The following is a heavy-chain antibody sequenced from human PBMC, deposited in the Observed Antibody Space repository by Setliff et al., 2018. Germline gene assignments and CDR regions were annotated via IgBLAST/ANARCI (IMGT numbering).Heavy chain of an antibody. CDR1: GGTFSSYA. V-gene: IGHV1-69*10. D-gene: IGHD3-9*01. J-gene: IGHJ4*02. CDR2: IIPILGIA. Sequence: GASVKVSCKASGGTFSSYAISWVRQAPGQGLEWMGGIIPILGIANYAQKFQGRVTITADESTSTAYMELSSLRSEDTAVYYCARDGLRYFDWLGAYWGQGTLVTVSS. CDR3: ARDGLRYFDWLGAY.